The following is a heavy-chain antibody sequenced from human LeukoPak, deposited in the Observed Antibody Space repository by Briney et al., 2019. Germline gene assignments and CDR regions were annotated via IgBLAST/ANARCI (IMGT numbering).Heavy chain of an antibody. CDR1: GFTLSSHS. V-gene: IGHV3-21*01. J-gene: IGHJ4*02. D-gene: IGHD3-22*01. Sequence: GGSLRLSCAAYGFTLSSHSMNWVRQAPGKGLEWVSSISSSSSYIHSADSVKGRFTISRDNAKNSLYLQMNSLRAEDTAVYYCARDLYDSGAYSSPIDYWGQGTLVTVSS. CDR2: ISSSSSYI. CDR3: ARDLYDSGAYSSPIDY.